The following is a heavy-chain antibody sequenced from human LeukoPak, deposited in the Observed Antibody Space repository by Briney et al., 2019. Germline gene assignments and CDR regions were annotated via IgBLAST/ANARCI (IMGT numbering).Heavy chain of an antibody. CDR2: IYYSGST. J-gene: IGHJ4*02. Sequence: SETLSLTCAVYGGSFSGYYWSWIRQPPGKGLEWIGYIYYSGSTNYNPSLKSRVTISVDTSKNQFSLKLSSVTAADTALYYCARSRGYFDYWGQGTLVTVSS. D-gene: IGHD6-13*01. V-gene: IGHV4-59*01. CDR1: GGSFSGYY. CDR3: ARSRGYFDY.